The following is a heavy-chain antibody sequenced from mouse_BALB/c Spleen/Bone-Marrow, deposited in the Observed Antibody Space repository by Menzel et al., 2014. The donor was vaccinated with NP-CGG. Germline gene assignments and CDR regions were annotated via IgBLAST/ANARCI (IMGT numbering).Heavy chain of an antibody. CDR3: ASPYSNYDAKDY. V-gene: IGHV1-87*01. D-gene: IGHD2-5*01. CDR1: GYTFTSYW. J-gene: IGHJ4*01. Sequence: SGAELARPGASVKLSCKASGYTFTSYWMQWVKQRPGQGLEWIGAIYPGDGDTRYTQKFRGKATLTADKSSNTAYMQLSSLTSEDSAVYFCASPYSNYDAKDYWGQGTSVTVSS. CDR2: IYPGDGDT.